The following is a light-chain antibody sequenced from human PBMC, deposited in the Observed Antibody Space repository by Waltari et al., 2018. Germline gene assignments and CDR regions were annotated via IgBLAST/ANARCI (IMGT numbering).Light chain of an antibody. CDR1: ISNIGINT. Sequence: QSVLTQPPSASGTPGRRVTISCSGTISNIGINTVNWYQQFPGSAPKLLIFSTTQRPSGVPDRFSASKSGTSASLAINGLQAADEADYYCGAWDDGVKEWVFGGGTKLTVL. V-gene: IGLV1-44*01. J-gene: IGLJ3*02. CDR2: STT. CDR3: GAWDDGVKEWV.